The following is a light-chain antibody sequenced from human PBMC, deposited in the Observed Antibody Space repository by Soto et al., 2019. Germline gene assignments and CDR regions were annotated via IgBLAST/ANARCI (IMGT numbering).Light chain of an antibody. CDR1: SSNIGSNY. J-gene: IGLJ1*01. V-gene: IGLV1-47*01. CDR3: AAWDDSLSGGV. CDR2: RNN. Sequence: SVLPQPPSASGTPGQMVTISCSGSSSNIGSNYVYWYQQLPGTAPKLLIYRNNQRPSGVPDRFSGSKSGTSASLAISGLRSEGEADYYCAAWDDSLSGGVFGTGTKVTVL.